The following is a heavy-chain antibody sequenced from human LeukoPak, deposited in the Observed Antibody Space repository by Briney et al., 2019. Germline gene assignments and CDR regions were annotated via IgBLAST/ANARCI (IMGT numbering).Heavy chain of an antibody. Sequence: PSETLSLTCTVSGGSTSSYYWSWIRQPPGKGLEWIGYIYYSGSTNYNPSLKSRVTISVDTSKNQFSLKLSSVTAADTAVYYCAGRGYSYGYDYWGQGTLVTVSS. CDR3: AGRGYSYGYDY. J-gene: IGHJ4*02. CDR1: GGSTSSYY. V-gene: IGHV4-59*01. D-gene: IGHD5-18*01. CDR2: IYYSGST.